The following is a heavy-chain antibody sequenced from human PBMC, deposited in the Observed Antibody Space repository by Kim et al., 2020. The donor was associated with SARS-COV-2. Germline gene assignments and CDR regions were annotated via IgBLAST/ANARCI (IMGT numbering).Heavy chain of an antibody. CDR2: IGTAGDT. J-gene: IGHJ6*02. V-gene: IGHV3-13*01. CDR3: ARDRAYMLVRGGRTYYYYGMDV. Sequence: GGSLRLSCAASGFTFSSYDMHWVRQARGKGLEWVSAIGTAGDTYYPGSVKGRFTISRENAKNSLYLQMNSLRAGDTAVYYCARDRAYMLVRGGRTYYYYGMDVWGQGTTVTVSS. CDR1: GFTFSSYD. D-gene: IGHD3-10*01.